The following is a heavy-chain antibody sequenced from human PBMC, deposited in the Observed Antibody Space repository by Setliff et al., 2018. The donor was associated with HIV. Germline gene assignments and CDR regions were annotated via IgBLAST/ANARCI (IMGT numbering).Heavy chain of an antibody. CDR2: FYYSGST. D-gene: IGHD5-12*01. CDR3: ARAQMATIVAFDI. CDR1: GYSISSSCY. Sequence: SETLSLTCTVSGYSISSSCYWGWIRQPTGKGLEWLGSFYYSGSTYYNPSLQSRVTISVDTSKNHFSLKLTAVTAADTAVYYCARAQMATIVAFDIWGQGTMVTVS. V-gene: IGHV4-38-2*02. J-gene: IGHJ3*02.